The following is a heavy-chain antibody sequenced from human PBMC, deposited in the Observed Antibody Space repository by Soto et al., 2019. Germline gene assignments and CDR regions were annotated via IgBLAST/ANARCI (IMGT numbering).Heavy chain of an antibody. CDR1: RGTFNRYA. V-gene: IGHV1-69*01. J-gene: IGHJ4*02. D-gene: IGHD5-18*01. CDR3: ARQNRDTPMVPFDV. Sequence: QVQLVQSGAEVKKPGSSVKVSCLASRGTFNRYAINWVRQAPGXGXEWLGALVPQFGTPNYAQKFQDRVTIVADESTNTTSMELRGLTSDDTAVYYCARQNRDTPMVPFDVWGQGTLVTVSS. CDR2: LVPQFGTP.